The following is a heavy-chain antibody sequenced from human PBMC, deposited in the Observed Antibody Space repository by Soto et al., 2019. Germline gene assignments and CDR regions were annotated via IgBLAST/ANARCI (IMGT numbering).Heavy chain of an antibody. D-gene: IGHD1-20*01. V-gene: IGHV4-31*02. Sequence: PSETLSLTCTVSGGSISSGGYYWSWIRQHPGKGLEWIGYIYYSGSTYYNPSLKSRVTISVDTSKNQFSLKLSSVTAADTAVYYCARDRALLTGTQDYYGMDVSGQATTVTVSS. J-gene: IGHJ6*02. CDR2: IYYSGST. CDR1: GGSISSGGYY. CDR3: ARDRALLTGTQDYYGMDV.